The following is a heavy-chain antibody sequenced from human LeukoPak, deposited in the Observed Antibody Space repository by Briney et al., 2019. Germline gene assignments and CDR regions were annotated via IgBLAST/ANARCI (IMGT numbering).Heavy chain of an antibody. Sequence: GASVKVSCKASGYTFTGYYMHWVRQAPGQGLEWMGWINPNSGGTNYAQKFQGRVTMTRDTSISTAYMELSRLRSDDTAVYYCARVGITMVRGRHPNWFDPWGQGTLVTVSS. CDR1: GYTFTGYY. V-gene: IGHV1-2*02. CDR2: INPNSGGT. J-gene: IGHJ5*02. D-gene: IGHD3-10*01. CDR3: ARVGITMVRGRHPNWFDP.